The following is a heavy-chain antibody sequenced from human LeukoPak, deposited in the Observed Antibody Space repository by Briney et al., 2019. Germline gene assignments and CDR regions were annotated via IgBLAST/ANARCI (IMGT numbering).Heavy chain of an antibody. V-gene: IGHV4-59*01. CDR1: GGSISSYY. CDR2: IYYSGST. J-gene: IGHJ6*03. D-gene: IGHD4-17*01. CDR3: ARVEYGDFNYYYYYYMDV. Sequence: PSETLSLTCTVSGGSISSYYWSWIRQPPGKGLEWIGYIYYSGSTNYNPSLKSRVTISVDTSKNQFSLKLSSVTAADTAVYYCARVEYGDFNYYYYYYMDVWGKGTTVTVSS.